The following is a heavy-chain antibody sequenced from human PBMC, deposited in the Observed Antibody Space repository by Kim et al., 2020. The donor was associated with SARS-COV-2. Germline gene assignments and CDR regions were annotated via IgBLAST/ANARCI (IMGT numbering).Heavy chain of an antibody. V-gene: IGHV3-74*01. CDR3: ARYGRVKDYYYGMDV. CDR1: GFTFSRYW. Sequence: GGSLRLSCAASGFTFSRYWMHWVRQAPGKGLVWVSRMNSDGSSTNYADSVKGRFTISRDNAKNTLYLQMNSLRAEDTAVYYCARYGRVKDYYYGMDVWGQGTPVNV. CDR2: MNSDGSST. J-gene: IGHJ6*02. D-gene: IGHD2-8*01.